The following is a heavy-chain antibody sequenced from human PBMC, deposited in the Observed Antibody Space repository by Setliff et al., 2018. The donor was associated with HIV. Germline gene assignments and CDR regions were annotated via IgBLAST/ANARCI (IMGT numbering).Heavy chain of an antibody. J-gene: IGHJ6*02. CDR2: IIPIFNTA. Sequence: ASVKVSCKASGGTFSSYSITWVRQAPGQGLEWMGGIIPIFNTANYAQKFQGRVTITADESTSIAYMELSSLGSEDTAVYYCARGSGGYCSGGSCYFGFGLALWGQGTTVTAP. CDR3: ARGSGGYCSGGSCYFGFGLAL. D-gene: IGHD2-15*01. CDR1: GGTFSSYS. V-gene: IGHV1-69*13.